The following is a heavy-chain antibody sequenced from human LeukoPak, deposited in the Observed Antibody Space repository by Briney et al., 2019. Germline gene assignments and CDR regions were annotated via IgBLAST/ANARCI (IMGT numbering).Heavy chain of an antibody. J-gene: IGHJ6*02. Sequence: GRSLRLSCAASGFTFSSYWMDWVRQAPGKGLVWVSRINSDVRRTIYTDSVKVRFTTPRDNAKNTVYLQMNSVRAEDTGLYYCARDGYSNYYYGMDVRGQGATVTVSS. CDR1: GFTFSSYW. CDR2: INSDVRRT. D-gene: IGHD4-11*01. V-gene: IGHV3-74*01. CDR3: ARDGYSNYYYGMDV.